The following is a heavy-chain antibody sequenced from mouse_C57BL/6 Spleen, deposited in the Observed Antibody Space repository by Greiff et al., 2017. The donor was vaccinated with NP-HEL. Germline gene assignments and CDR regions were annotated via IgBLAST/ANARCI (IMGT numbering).Heavy chain of an antibody. J-gene: IGHJ1*03. CDR1: GYTFTSYW. V-gene: IGHV1-53*01. D-gene: IGHD1-1*01. CDR3: ASLRLYYYGRSYGYFDV. CDR2: INPSNGGT. Sequence: QVQLQQPGTELVKPGASVKLSCKASGYTFTSYWMHWVKQRPGQGLEWIGNINPSNGGTNYNEKFKSKATLTGDKSSSTAYMQLSSLTSEDSAVYYCASLRLYYYGRSYGYFDVWGTGTTVTVSS.